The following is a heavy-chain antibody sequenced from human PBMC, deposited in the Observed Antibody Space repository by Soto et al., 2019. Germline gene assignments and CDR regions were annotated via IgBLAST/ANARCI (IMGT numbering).Heavy chain of an antibody. CDR1: GGSISSGSYY. CDR3: ARQYGYCRSTSRYNSYYYGMDV. Sequence: ETLSLTCTVSGGSISSGSYYWGWIRQSPGVGLEWNGSIYYSGTTYYNPSLNSRVAISVDTSKNQFPLKLSSVTVADTAVYYCARQYGYCRSTSRYNSYYYGMDVWDQGTTVTVSS. J-gene: IGHJ6*02. CDR2: IYYSGTT. D-gene: IGHD2-2*02. V-gene: IGHV4-39*01.